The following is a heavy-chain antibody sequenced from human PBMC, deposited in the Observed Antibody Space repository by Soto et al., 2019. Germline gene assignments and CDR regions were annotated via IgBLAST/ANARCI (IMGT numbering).Heavy chain of an antibody. V-gene: IGHV2-5*01. CDR3: AHRCYCFGGEGWFDP. J-gene: IGHJ5*02. D-gene: IGHD3-10*01. CDR2: IYWNEDK. Sequence: QITLKESGPTPVNPTQTLTLTCTFSGFSLSSTGVGVGWIRQPPGKALEWLAVIYWNEDKHFSPSLKSRLTIVKDTSKYQVVLTLTSVDPVDTDNYTCAHRCYCFGGEGWFDPWGPGTLVTVSS. CDR1: GFSLSSTGVG.